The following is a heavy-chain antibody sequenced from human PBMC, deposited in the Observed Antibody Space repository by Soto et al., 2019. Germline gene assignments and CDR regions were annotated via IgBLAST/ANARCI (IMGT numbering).Heavy chain of an antibody. Sequence: ASVKVSCKASGYTFTSYGISWVRQAPGQGLEWMGWINPSGGSTSYAQKFQGRVTMTRDTSTSTVYMELSSLRSEDTAVYYCARVTGRSGMDVWGQGTTVTVSS. CDR1: GYTFTSYG. V-gene: IGHV1-46*01. CDR3: ARVTGRSGMDV. D-gene: IGHD5-18*01. J-gene: IGHJ6*02. CDR2: INPSGGST.